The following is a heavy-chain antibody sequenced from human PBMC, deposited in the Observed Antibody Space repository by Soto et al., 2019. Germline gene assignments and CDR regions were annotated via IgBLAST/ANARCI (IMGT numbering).Heavy chain of an antibody. CDR3: ARRMRHYYGMDV. D-gene: IGHD2-15*01. Sequence: QVQLQESGPGLVKPSETLSLTCSVSGGSISSYYWSWVRQPPGKGLEWIGYIYYSGSTNYNPSLKSRVTMSVDTSKNQYSLKLSSVTAADTAEYYGARRMRHYYGMDVWGQGTTVTVSS. J-gene: IGHJ6*02. CDR2: IYYSGST. V-gene: IGHV4-59*01. CDR1: GGSISSYY.